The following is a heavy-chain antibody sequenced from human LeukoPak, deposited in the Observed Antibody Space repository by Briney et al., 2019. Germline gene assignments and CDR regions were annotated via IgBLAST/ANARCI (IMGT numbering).Heavy chain of an antibody. CDR1: GGSFSGYY. CDR2: INHSGST. D-gene: IGHD6-13*01. J-gene: IGHJ4*02. Sequence: SETLSLTCAVYGGSFSGYYWSWIRQPPGKGLEWIGEINHSGSTNYNPSLKSRVTISVDTSKNQFSLKLSSVTAADTAVYYCARFIVTAAGTAFDYWGQGTLVTVSS. CDR3: ARFIVTAAGTAFDY. V-gene: IGHV4-34*01.